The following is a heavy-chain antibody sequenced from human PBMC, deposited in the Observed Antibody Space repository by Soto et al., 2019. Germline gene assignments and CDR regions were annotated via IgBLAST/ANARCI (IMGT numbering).Heavy chain of an antibody. V-gene: IGHV3-48*03. J-gene: IGHJ6*01. Sequence: EVQLVESGGGLVQPGGSLRLSCAASGSTFSSSEMHWVRQAPGKGLEWISYISKSSSVIYYADSVKGRFTISRDNAKNFLYLQMNSLRAEDTAVYFCASVNLRFSYGIDVWGQGPTVTVSS. CDR1: GSTFSSSE. CDR3: ASVNLRFSYGIDV. D-gene: IGHD3-3*01. CDR2: ISKSSSVI.